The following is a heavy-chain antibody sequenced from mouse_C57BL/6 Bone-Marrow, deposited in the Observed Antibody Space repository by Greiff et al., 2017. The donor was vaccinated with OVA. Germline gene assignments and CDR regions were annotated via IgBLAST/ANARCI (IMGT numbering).Heavy chain of an antibody. D-gene: IGHD2-5*01. V-gene: IGHV5-9*01. CDR1: GFTFSSYT. CDR3: ARLWSNHWYFDV. Sequence: DVQLQESGGGLVKPGGSLKLSCAASGFTFSSYTMSWVRQTPEKRLEWVATISGGGGNTYYPDSVKGRFTISRDNAKNTLYLQMSSLRSEDTALYYCARLWSNHWYFDVWGTGTTVTVSS. J-gene: IGHJ1*03. CDR2: ISGGGGNT.